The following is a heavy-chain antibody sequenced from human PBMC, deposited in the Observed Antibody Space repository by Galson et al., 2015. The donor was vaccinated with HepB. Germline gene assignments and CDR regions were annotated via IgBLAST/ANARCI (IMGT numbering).Heavy chain of an antibody. CDR3: ARVANDYGDY. V-gene: IGHV3-48*01. CDR2: ISSSSSII. Sequence: SLRLSCAASGFTFSSYNMNWVRQAPGKGLEWVSYISSSSSIIHYADSLKGRFTISRDNAKNSLYLQMNSLRAEDTAVYYCARVANDYGDYWGQGTLVTVSS. J-gene: IGHJ4*02. CDR1: GFTFSSYN.